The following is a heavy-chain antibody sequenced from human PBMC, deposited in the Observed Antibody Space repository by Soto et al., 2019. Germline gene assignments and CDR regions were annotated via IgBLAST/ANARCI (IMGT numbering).Heavy chain of an antibody. D-gene: IGHD3-22*01. CDR2: ISRSGSA. V-gene: IGHV4-34*01. CDR3: STRAYDTNGYYRFDP. J-gene: IGHJ5*01. CDR1: GGSFSGYY. Sequence: SETLSLTCAVSGGSFSGYYWNWIRQPPGKGLEWLGEISRSGSATYNPSLKGRVTISLDTSKNQFSLTLSAVTAADTAMYYCSTRAYDTNGYYRFDPWGQGTLVTVSS.